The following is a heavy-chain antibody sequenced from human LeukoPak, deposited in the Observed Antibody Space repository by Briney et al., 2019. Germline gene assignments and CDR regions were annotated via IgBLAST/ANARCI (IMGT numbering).Heavy chain of an antibody. V-gene: IGHV4-59*11. D-gene: IGHD3-3*01. CDR2: IYYSGST. Sequence: PSETLSLTCTVSGGSISSHYWSWIRQPPGKGLEWIGYIYYSGSTNYNPSLKSRVTISVDTSKNQFSLKLSSVTAADTAVYYCASSDYDFWSGYGWFDPWGQGTLVTVSS. J-gene: IGHJ5*02. CDR1: GGSISSHY. CDR3: ASSDYDFWSGYGWFDP.